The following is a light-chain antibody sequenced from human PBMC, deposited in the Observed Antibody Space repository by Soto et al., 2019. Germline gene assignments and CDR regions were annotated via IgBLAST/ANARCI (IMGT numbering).Light chain of an antibody. Sequence: EIVLTQSPGTLSLSPGERATLSCRASQSVSSNYLAWYQQKPGQAPRPLIYGASSRATGIPDRFSGSGAGKDFTLTSSRLESEDFAVYYCQQYGSSPWTFGQGTKVEIK. CDR1: QSVSSNY. V-gene: IGKV3-20*01. CDR3: QQYGSSPWT. J-gene: IGKJ1*01. CDR2: GAS.